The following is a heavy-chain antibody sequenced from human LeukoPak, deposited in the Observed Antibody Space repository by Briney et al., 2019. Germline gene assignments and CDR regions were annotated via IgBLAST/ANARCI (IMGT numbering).Heavy chain of an antibody. D-gene: IGHD6-13*01. CDR3: ARAPAAWDYFDY. V-gene: IGHV1-2*02. CDR2: INPNSGGT. Sequence: GASVKVSCKASGYTFTGYYMHRVRQAPGQGLEWMGWINPNSGGTNYAQKFQGRVTMTRDTSISTAYMELSRLRSDDTAVYYCARAPAAWDYFDYWGQGTLVTVSS. J-gene: IGHJ4*02. CDR1: GYTFTGYY.